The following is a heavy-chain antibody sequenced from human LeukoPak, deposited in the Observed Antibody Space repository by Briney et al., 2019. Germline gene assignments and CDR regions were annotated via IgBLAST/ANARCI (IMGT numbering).Heavy chain of an antibody. V-gene: IGHV4-4*07. CDR1: GGSISSDY. Sequence: PSETLSLTCTVSGGSISSDYWSWIRQPAGKGLEWIGHIYNSGSTNYNPSLKSRVTMSVDTSKNQFSLKLSSVTAADTAMYYCAREGYSYGYRYFFDFWGQGTLDTVSS. J-gene: IGHJ4*02. CDR3: AREGYSYGYRYFFDF. D-gene: IGHD5-18*01. CDR2: IYNSGST.